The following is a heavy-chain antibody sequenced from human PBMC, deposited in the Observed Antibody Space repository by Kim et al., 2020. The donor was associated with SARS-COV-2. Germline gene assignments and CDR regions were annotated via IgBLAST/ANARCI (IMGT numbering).Heavy chain of an antibody. V-gene: IGHV4-30-2*01. CDR2: IYHSGST. CDR3: AREPGTAAVFDY. Sequence: SETLSLTCAVSGGSISSGGYSWSWIRQPPGKGLEWIGYIYHSGSTYYNPSLKSRVTISVDRSKNQFSLKLNSATAADTAMYYCAREPGTAAVFDYWGQG. CDR1: GGSISSGGYS. D-gene: IGHD6-13*01. J-gene: IGHJ4*02.